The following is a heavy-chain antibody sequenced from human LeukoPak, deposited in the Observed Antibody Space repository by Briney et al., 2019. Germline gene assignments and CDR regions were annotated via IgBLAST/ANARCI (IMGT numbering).Heavy chain of an antibody. CDR3: ASRTPNRGDHIPYFDY. CDR2: IHYSGRT. V-gene: IGHV4-59*01. Sequence: SETLSLTCSVSGTSISSYYWTWIRQPPGKGLEWIGYIHYSGRTKYNPSLKSRVTISADTSKNQFSLKLSSVTAADTAVYYCASRTPNRGDHIPYFDYWGQGTLVTVSS. CDR1: GTSISSYY. J-gene: IGHJ4*02. D-gene: IGHD4-17*01.